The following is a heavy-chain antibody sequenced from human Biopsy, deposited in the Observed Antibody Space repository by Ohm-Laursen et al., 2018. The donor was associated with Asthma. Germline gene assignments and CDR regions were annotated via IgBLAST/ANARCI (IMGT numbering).Heavy chain of an antibody. D-gene: IGHD4-17*01. V-gene: IGHV4-30-4*01. J-gene: IGHJ5*02. CDR1: GGSISSDDYY. CDR2: IYYSGST. Sequence: SQTLSLTCSVSGGSISSDDYYWSWIRQAPGKGLEWIAYIYYSGSTYYNPSLKSRVSISLDTSKNQFSLSLTSVTAADTAVYYCARTTYGDDGFDPWGQGTLVTVSS. CDR3: ARTTYGDDGFDP.